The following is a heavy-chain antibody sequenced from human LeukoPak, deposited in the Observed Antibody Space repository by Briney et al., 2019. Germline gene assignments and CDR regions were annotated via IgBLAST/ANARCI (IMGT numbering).Heavy chain of an antibody. CDR3: TIHMYDGYEGSSDTTMTRSP. J-gene: IGHJ5*02. Sequence: GGSLRLSYAASGFTFSSYSMNWVRQAPGKGLEWVSSISPPSTYIYYADSVKGRFTISRDNAKSSLYLQMNSLRAEDTAVYYCTIHMYDGYEGSSDTTMTRSPWGQGTLVTVSS. V-gene: IGHV3-21*01. CDR1: GFTFSSYS. CDR2: ISPPSTYI. D-gene: IGHD5-18*01.